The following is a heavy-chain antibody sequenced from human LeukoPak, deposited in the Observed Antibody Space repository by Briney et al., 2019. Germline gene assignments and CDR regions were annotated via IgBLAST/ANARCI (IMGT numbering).Heavy chain of an antibody. V-gene: IGHV3-48*01. CDR3: ARDSAITIFFTPLMDV. CDR2: ISSSSSTI. J-gene: IGHJ6*02. D-gene: IGHD3-9*01. CDR1: GFTFSSYS. Sequence: PGGSLRLSCAASGFTFSSYSMNWVRQAPGKGLEWVSYISSSSSTIYYADSVKGRFATSRDNSKNTLYLQMNSLRAEDTAVYYCARDSAITIFFTPLMDVWGQGTTVTVSS.